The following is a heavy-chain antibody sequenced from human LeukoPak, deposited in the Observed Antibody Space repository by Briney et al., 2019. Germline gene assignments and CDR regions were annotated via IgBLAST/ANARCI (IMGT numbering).Heavy chain of an antibody. CDR2: ITSDDST. D-gene: IGHD3-22*01. J-gene: IGHJ3*02. CDR1: GFTFGSYA. V-gene: IGHV3-23*01. Sequence: PGGSLRLSCAASGFTFGSYAMSWVRQAPREGLEWVSTITSDDSTYYADSAKGRFTISRDNSKNTLYLQMNSLRAEDTAMYYCAKEDYYDSSGDAFDMWGQGTMVTVSS. CDR3: AKEDYYDSSGDAFDM.